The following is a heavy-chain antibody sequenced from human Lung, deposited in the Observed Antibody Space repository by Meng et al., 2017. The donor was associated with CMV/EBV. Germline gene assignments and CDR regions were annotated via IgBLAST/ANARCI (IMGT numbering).Heavy chain of an antibody. Sequence: GGSXRLXXAASGFNFSDYSMNWVRQAPGKGLEWVSSITYSSSYKKYADSVKGRFTISRDNAKNSLFLQMSSLRAEDTAVYYCARRWGASVGVYYYYGMDVXGQGXTLTVSS. CDR3: ARRWGASVGVYYYYGMDV. CDR2: ITYSSSYK. J-gene: IGHJ6*02. CDR1: GFNFSDYS. V-gene: IGHV3-21*06. D-gene: IGHD2-8*01.